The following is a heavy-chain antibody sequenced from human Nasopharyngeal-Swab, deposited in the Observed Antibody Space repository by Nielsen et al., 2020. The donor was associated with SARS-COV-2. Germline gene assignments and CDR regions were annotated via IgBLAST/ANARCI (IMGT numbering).Heavy chain of an antibody. J-gene: IGHJ4*02. V-gene: IGHV1-2*02. CDR2: INPNSGGT. D-gene: IGHD5-18*01. CDR1: GYTFTGYC. CDR3: ARDRSETAMAIFDY. Sequence: ASVKVSCKASGYTFTGYCMHWVRQAPGQGLEWMGWINPNSGGTNYAQKFQGRVTMTRDTSISTAYMELSRLRSDDTAVYYCARDRSETAMAIFDYWGQGTLVTVSS.